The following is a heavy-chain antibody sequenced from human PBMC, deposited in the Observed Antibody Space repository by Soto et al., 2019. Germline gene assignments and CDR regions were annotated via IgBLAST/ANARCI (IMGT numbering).Heavy chain of an antibody. CDR2: IYWDDGQ. D-gene: IGHD5-18*01. CDR3: AHAHAARVLAFDY. J-gene: IGHJ4*02. Sequence: QITLKESGPTLVKPTQTLTLTCTFSGFSLSTTGVAVGGIRQPPGKALEWLALIYWDDGQRYSPSLKNRLTVIKDTSKNQVVLTMTNMDPVDTGTYFCAHAHAARVLAFDYWGQGTLVTVSS. V-gene: IGHV2-5*02. CDR1: GFSLSTTGVA.